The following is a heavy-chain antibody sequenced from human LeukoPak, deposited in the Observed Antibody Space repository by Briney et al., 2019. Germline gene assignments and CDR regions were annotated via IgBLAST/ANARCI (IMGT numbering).Heavy chain of an antibody. Sequence: SETLSLTCAVSGGSISSSNWWSWVRQPPGKGLEWIGEIYHSGSTNYNPSLKSRVTISVDKSKNQFSLKLSSVTAADTAVYYCASRDGDYVLSDYWGQGTLVTVSS. CDR3: ASRDGDYVLSDY. D-gene: IGHD4-17*01. CDR1: GGSISSSNW. CDR2: IYHSGST. V-gene: IGHV4-4*02. J-gene: IGHJ4*02.